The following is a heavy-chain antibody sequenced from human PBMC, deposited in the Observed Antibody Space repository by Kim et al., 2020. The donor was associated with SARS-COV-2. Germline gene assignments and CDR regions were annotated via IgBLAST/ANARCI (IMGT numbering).Heavy chain of an antibody. V-gene: IGHV3-33*06. D-gene: IGHD2-21*01. J-gene: IGHJ3*02. CDR3: ANSIPWGLDWYDAFDI. Sequence: SVKGRFTISRDNSKNTLYLQMNSLRAEDTAVYYCANSIPWGLDWYDAFDIWGQGTMVTVSS.